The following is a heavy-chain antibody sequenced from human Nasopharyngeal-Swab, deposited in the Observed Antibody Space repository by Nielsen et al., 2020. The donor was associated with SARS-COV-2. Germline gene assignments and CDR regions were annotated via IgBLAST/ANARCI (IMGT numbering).Heavy chain of an antibody. CDR3: ARARAGSWADAFDI. CDR1: GFTFSSYG. J-gene: IGHJ3*02. CDR2: ISYDGSNK. V-gene: IGHV3-30*03. Sequence: GGSLRLSRAASGFTFSSYGMHWVRQAPGKGLEWVAVISYDGSNKYYADSVKGRFTISRDNSKNTLYLQMNSLRAEDTAVYYCARARAGSWADAFDIWGQGTMVTVSS. D-gene: IGHD1-26*01.